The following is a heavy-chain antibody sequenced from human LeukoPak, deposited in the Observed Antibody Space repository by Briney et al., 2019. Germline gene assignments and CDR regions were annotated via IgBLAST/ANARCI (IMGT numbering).Heavy chain of an antibody. V-gene: IGHV4-31*03. J-gene: IGHJ4*02. D-gene: IGHD1-26*01. Sequence: PSETLSLTCTVSGGSISSGGYYWSWIRQHPGKGLEWIWYIYYSGSTYYNPSLKSRVTISVDTSKNQFSLKLSSVTAADTAVYYCAVTTRELFDYWGQGTLVTVSP. CDR3: AVTTRELFDY. CDR2: IYYSGST. CDR1: GGSISSGGYY.